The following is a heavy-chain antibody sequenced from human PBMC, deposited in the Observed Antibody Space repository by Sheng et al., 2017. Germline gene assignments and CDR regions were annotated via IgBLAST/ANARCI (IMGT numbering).Heavy chain of an antibody. CDR3: AKMGEDIVVVPAAMRGDY. J-gene: IGHJ4*02. CDR1: GFTFSSYG. V-gene: IGHV3-30*02. Sequence: QVQLVESGGGVVQPGGSLRLSCAASGFTFSSYGMHWVRQAPGKGLEWVAFIRYDGSNKYYADSVKGRFTISRDNSKNTLYLQMNSLRAEDTAVYYCAKMGEDIVVVPAAMRGDYWGQGTPGHRLL. D-gene: IGHD2-2*01. CDR2: IRYDGSNK.